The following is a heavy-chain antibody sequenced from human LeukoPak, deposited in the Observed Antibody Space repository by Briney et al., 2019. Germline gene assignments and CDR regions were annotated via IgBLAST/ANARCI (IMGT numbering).Heavy chain of an antibody. CDR1: GGSISSYY. J-gene: IGHJ3*02. CDR3: ARNIVVVPAAIERDDAFDI. Sequence: KPSETLSLTCTVSGGSISSYYWSWIRQPPGKGLEWIGYIYYSGSTNYNPSLKSRVTISVDTSKNQFSLKLSSVTAADTAVYYCARNIVVVPAAIERDDAFDIWGQGTMVTVSS. V-gene: IGHV4-59*01. D-gene: IGHD2-2*01. CDR2: IYYSGST.